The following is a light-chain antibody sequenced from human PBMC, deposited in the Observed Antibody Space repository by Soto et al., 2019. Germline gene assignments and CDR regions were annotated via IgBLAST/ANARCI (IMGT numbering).Light chain of an antibody. J-gene: IGKJ5*01. Sequence: DIHIAQSPWSRSWCVGDSVAITCQASQNINNYLNWYQQKPGRAPKILIYNASNLEAGVPSRFRGSGSGTDFTFTISRLQTEDIATYYCQQQENLPTFGQGTRLEIK. CDR2: NAS. CDR3: QQQENLPT. CDR1: QNINNY. V-gene: IGKV1-33*01.